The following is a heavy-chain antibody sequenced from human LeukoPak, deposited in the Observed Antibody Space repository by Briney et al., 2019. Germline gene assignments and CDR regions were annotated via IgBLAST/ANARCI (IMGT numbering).Heavy chain of an antibody. CDR2: IYYSGST. J-gene: IGHJ4*02. D-gene: IGHD3-22*01. CDR1: GGSLSSYY. V-gene: IGHV4-59*08. Sequence: SETLPLTCTVSGGSLSSYYWSWLRQPPGKGLEWIGYIYYSGSTNYNPSLKSRDTISVDTSKNQFSLKLSSVTAADTAVYYCARQATPSLPERDTSAYNPFDFRGQGILVTVSS. CDR3: ARQATPSLPERDTSAYNPFDF.